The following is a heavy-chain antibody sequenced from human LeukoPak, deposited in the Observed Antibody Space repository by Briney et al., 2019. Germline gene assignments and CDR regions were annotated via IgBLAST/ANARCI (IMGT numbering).Heavy chain of an antibody. CDR3: ARDDSSGSHLDY. CDR2: ISYDGSNK. Sequence: GGSLRLSCAASGFTFSSYAMHWVRQAPGKGLEWVAVISYDGSNKYYADSVKGRFTISRDNARNSLYLQMNSLRAEDTAVYYCARDDSSGSHLDYWGQGTLVTVSS. V-gene: IGHV3-30-3*01. J-gene: IGHJ4*02. CDR1: GFTFSSYA. D-gene: IGHD6-25*01.